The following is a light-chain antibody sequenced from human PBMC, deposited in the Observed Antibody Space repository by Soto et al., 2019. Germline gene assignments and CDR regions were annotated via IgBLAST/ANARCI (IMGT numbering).Light chain of an antibody. Sequence: DIQMTQSPSSLSASVGDRVTITCQASQDISNYLNWYQQKPGKAPKLLIYDASNLETGGPSRFSGSGSGTDFTFTISSLQPEDIATYYCQQYDNPRTFGGGTKVEIK. CDR2: DAS. J-gene: IGKJ4*01. V-gene: IGKV1-33*01. CDR3: QQYDNPRT. CDR1: QDISNY.